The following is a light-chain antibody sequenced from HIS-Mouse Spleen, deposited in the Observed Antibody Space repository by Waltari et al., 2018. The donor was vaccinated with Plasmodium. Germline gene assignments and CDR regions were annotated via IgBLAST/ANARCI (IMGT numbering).Light chain of an antibody. V-gene: IGLV1-47*01. CDR2: RNK. CDR3: AAWDDSLSGWV. Sequence: QSVLTQPPSASGTPGQRVTISCSGSSSNIGRNYVYWYQQLPGTAPKLLISRNKQRPSGVPDRFSGSKSGTSASLAISGLRSEDEADYYCAAWDDSLSGWVFGGGTKLTVL. J-gene: IGLJ3*02. CDR1: SSNIGRNY.